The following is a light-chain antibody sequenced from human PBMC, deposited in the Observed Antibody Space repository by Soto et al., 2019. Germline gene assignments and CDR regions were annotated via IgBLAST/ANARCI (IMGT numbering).Light chain of an antibody. J-gene: IGLJ1*01. CDR1: SCNCRRNT. CDR2: SND. Sequence: QSSLTQPPSACGTPGPPDTISCSGSSCNCRRNTAHWYRQRTGTAPQLLIYSNDLRPLGVPDRLSGSNPVTTASLATSGLQPEDEAYYFCAAWDDSLNTYVFGSGTKVTVL. CDR3: AAWDDSLNTYV. V-gene: IGLV1-44*01.